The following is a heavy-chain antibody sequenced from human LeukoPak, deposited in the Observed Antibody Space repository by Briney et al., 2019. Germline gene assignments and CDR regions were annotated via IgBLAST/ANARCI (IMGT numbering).Heavy chain of an antibody. CDR1: GFTFDDYG. Sequence: AGGSLRLSCAASGFTFDDYGMSWVRQAPGKGLEWVSVIYSGGSTYYADSVKGRFTISRDNSKNTLYLQMNSLRAEDTAVYYCARDRDYKRGYWYFDYWGQGTLVTVSS. CDR3: ARDRDYKRGYWYFDY. J-gene: IGHJ4*02. CDR2: IYSGGST. D-gene: IGHD4-11*01. V-gene: IGHV3-66*01.